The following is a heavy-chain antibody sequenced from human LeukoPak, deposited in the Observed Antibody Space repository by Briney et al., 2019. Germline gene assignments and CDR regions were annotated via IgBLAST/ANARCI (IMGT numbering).Heavy chain of an antibody. D-gene: IGHD6-13*01. CDR1: GFTFSSYS. J-gene: IGHJ4*02. V-gene: IGHV3-48*01. CDR2: ISSSSSTI. Sequence: GGSLRLSCAASGFTFSSYSMNWVRQAPGKGLEWVSYISSSSSTIYYADSVKGRFTISRDNAKNSLYLQMNSLRAEDTAVYYCAKGPPDSSNWYKRTEGWGQGTLVTVSS. CDR3: AKGPPDSSNWYKRTEG.